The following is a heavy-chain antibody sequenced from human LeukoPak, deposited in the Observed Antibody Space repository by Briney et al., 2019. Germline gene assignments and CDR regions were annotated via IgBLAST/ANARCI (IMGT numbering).Heavy chain of an antibody. V-gene: IGHV1-8*01. D-gene: IGHD2-2*01. J-gene: IGHJ3*02. CDR3: ALYCSSTSCYLPEGAFDI. CDR2: MNPNSGNT. Sequence: ASVKVSCKASGYTFTSYDINWVRQATGQGLEWMGWMNPNSGNTGYAQKFQGRVTMTRNTSIGTAYMELSSLRSEDTAVYYCALYCSSTSCYLPEGAFDIWGQGTMVTVSS. CDR1: GYTFTSYD.